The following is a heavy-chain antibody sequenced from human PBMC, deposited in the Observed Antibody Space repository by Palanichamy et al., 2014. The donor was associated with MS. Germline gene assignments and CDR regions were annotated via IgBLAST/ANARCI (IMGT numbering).Heavy chain of an antibody. Sequence: QVQLQESGPRLVKPSPDPVPHLHCLWWLHQQWWSLLELDPPXPRKGLEWIGYIYHTGSAYYNPSLKSRVTISVETSKNQFSLRPSSVTAADTAVYYCARSAEYCTGSSCPEKNWFDPWGQGALVTVSS. CDR3: ARSAEYCTGSSCPEKNWFDP. CDR1: WLHQQWWSL. V-gene: IGHV4-31*03. D-gene: IGHD2-8*02. CDR2: IYHTGSA. J-gene: IGHJ5*02.